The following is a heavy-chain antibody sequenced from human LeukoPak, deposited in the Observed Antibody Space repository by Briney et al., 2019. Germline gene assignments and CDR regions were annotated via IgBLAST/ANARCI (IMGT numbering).Heavy chain of an antibody. Sequence: ASVKVSCKASGYTFTSYGISWVRQAPGQGLEWMGWISAYNGNTNYAQKLQGRVTMTTDTSTSTAYMELSSLRSEDTAVYYCARDASNWNDVPFDYWGQGTLVTVSS. CDR3: ARDASNWNDVPFDY. CDR2: ISAYNGNT. D-gene: IGHD1-1*01. V-gene: IGHV1-18*01. J-gene: IGHJ4*02. CDR1: GYTFTSYG.